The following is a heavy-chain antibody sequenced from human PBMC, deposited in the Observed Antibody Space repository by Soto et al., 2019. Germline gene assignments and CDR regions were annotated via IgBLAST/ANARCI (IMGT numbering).Heavy chain of an antibody. Sequence: QVQLVESGGGVVQPGKSLRLSCAASGFTFSTSAMHWVRQAPGKGLEWVATIWYDGSNKYYADSVKGRFTISRDNSKNXLXLXXXXXXAXDTALYHXXXXXSGNYFDSWGQGTLVTVSS. CDR3: XXXXSGNYFDS. J-gene: IGHJ4*02. CDR2: IWYDGSNK. D-gene: IGHD6-19*01. V-gene: IGHV3-33*01. CDR1: GFTFSTSA.